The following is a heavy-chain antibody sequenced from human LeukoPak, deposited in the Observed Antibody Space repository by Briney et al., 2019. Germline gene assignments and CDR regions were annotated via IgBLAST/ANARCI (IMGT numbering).Heavy chain of an antibody. CDR3: ASDITSRVAGCYAY. CDR2: INWNGGST. J-gene: IGHJ4*02. Sequence: GGSLRLSCAASGFTFDDYGMSWVRQAPGKGLEWVSGINWNGGSTGYADSVKGRFTISRDNAKNSLYLQMNSLRAEDTALYYCASDITSRVAGCYAYWGQGTLVTVSS. D-gene: IGHD2-2*01. V-gene: IGHV3-20*04. CDR1: GFTFDDYG.